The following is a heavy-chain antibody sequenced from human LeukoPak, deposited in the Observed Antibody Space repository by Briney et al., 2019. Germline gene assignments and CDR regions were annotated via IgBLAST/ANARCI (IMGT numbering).Heavy chain of an antibody. CDR2: IYYSGST. CDR1: GGSISSYY. Sequence: SETLSLTCTVSGGSISSYYWGWIRQPPGKGLEWIGSIYYSGSTYYNPSLKSRVTISVDTSKNQFSLKLSSVTAADTAVYYCARLNSGWYDVDYWGQGTLVTVSS. CDR3: ARLNSGWYDVDY. J-gene: IGHJ4*02. D-gene: IGHD6-19*01. V-gene: IGHV4-39*01.